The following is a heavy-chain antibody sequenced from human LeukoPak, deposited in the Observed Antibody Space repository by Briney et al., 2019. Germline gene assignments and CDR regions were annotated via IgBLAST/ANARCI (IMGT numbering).Heavy chain of an antibody. J-gene: IGHJ4*02. D-gene: IGHD1-1*01. CDR1: GYSISRGYY. CDR2: IYQSGST. CDR3: ATTGLGTAPLEPYFDY. Sequence: RPSETLSLTCTVSGYSISRGYYWGWIRQPPGKGLEWIGSIYQSGSTYYNPSLRSRVAMSVDMSKNQVSLRLKSVTATDTAVFYCATTGLGTAPLEPYFDYWGQGTLVTVSS. V-gene: IGHV4-38-2*02.